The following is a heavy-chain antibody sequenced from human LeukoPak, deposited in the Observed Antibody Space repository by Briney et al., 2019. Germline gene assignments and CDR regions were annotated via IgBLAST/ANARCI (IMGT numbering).Heavy chain of an antibody. V-gene: IGHV3-7*01. CDR3: AGDGGFIRFGGQDV. CDR1: GFTFRNYW. D-gene: IGHD3-16*01. CDR2: MNRDGSER. J-gene: IGHJ6*02. Sequence: GGSLRLSCAASGFTFRNYWMSWVRQAPGKGLEWVANMNRDGSERNHVDSMGGRISITRDNAKNSLYLQLNSLRLEDTAVYYCAGDGGFIRFGGQDVWGQGTTVTIS.